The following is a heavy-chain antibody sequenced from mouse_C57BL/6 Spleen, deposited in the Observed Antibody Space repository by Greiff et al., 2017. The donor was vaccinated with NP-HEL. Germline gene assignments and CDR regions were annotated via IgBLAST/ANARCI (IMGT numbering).Heavy chain of an antibody. CDR2: IYPGSGST. V-gene: IGHV1-55*01. CDR1: GYTFTSYW. CDR3: TRWGDGYSLDY. J-gene: IGHJ2*01. D-gene: IGHD2-3*01. Sequence: QVQLQQPGAELVKPGASVKMSCKASGYTFTSYWITWVKQRPGQGLEWIGDIYPGSGSTKYNEKFKSKATLTVDTSSSTAYTQLSSLTSEDSAVYYCTRWGDGYSLDYWGKGTTLTVSS.